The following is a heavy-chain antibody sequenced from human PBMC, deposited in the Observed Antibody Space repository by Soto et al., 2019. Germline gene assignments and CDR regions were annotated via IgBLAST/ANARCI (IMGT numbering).Heavy chain of an antibody. CDR2: IYYSGST. V-gene: IGHV4-31*03. CDR3: ARDKGTAAAGTRRPYWFDP. J-gene: IGHJ5*02. Sequence: SETLSLTCTVSGGSISSGGYYWSWIRQHPGKGLEWIGYIYYSGSTYYNPSLKSRVTISVDTSKNQFSLKLSSVTAADTAAYYCARDKGTAAAGTRRPYWFDPWGQGTLVTVSS. CDR1: GGSISSGGYY. D-gene: IGHD6-13*01.